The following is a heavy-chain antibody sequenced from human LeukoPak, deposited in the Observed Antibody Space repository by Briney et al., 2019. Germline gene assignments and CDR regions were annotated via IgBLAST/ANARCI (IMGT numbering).Heavy chain of an antibody. V-gene: IGHV4-59*01. J-gene: IGHJ4*02. CDR3: VARHFSGAKYYFDY. CDR1: GDSISTYY. D-gene: IGHD2-15*01. Sequence: SETLSLTCAVSGDSISTYYWTWIRQPPGKGLEWIGDIYYSGSTNYNPSLKSRVTMSVDTSKNQSSLNLRSVTAADTALYYCVARHFSGAKYYFDYWGQGTLVTVSS. CDR2: IYYSGST.